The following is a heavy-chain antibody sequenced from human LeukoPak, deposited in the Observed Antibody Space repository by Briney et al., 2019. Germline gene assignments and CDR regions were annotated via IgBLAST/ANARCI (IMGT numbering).Heavy chain of an antibody. J-gene: IGHJ5*02. Sequence: SETLSLTCTVSGGSISSYYWSWIRQPAGKGLEWIGRIYTSGSTNYNPSLKSRVTMSVDTSKNQFSLKLSSVTAADTAVYYCARDSGYYDYVWGSYRPNWFDPWGQGTLVTVSS. D-gene: IGHD3-16*02. CDR2: IYTSGST. CDR3: ARDSGYYDYVWGSYRPNWFDP. CDR1: GGSISSYY. V-gene: IGHV4-4*07.